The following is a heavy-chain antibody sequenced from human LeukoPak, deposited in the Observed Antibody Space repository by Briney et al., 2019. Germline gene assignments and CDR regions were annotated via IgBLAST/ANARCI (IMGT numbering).Heavy chain of an antibody. J-gene: IGHJ4*02. V-gene: IGHV4-30-4*01. CDR1: GGSISSGHDY. Sequence: SEPLSLTCTVSGGSISSGHDYWTWIRQPPGKGLEWIGYIYYSGSTYYNRSLTSRVTISVDTSKNQFSLKLSSVTAADTAVYCCAQRGDYAPCDYWGQGTLVTVSS. CDR3: AQRGDYAPCDY. D-gene: IGHD4-17*01. CDR2: IYYSGST.